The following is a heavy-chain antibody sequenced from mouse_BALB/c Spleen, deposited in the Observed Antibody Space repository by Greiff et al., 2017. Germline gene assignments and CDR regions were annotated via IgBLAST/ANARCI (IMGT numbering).Heavy chain of an antibody. V-gene: IGHV5-12-2*01. J-gene: IGHJ1*01. CDR3: ARQNPSWYFDV. CDR2: ISNGGGST. Sequence: EVQLVESGGGLVQPGGSLKLSCAASGFTFSSYTMSWVRQTPEKRLEWVAYISNGGGSTYYPDTVKGRFTISRDNAKNTLYLQMSSLKSEDTAMYYCARQNPSWYFDVWGAGTTVTVSS. CDR1: GFTFSSYT.